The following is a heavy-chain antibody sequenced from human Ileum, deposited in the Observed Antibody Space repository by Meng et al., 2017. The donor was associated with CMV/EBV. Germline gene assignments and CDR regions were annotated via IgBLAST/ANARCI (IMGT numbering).Heavy chain of an antibody. D-gene: IGHD6-13*01. CDR1: GTSITGYY. Sequence: QVQLQESGPGLVTPSETLSLTCTVSGTSITGYYWRWIRQSAAKGLEWIGRIYTSGSTNYNPSLHSRVSMSIDTSKNQFSLKLRSVTAADTAVYYCAREGSAVHWGQGTLVTVSS. J-gene: IGHJ4*02. CDR3: AREGSAVH. CDR2: IYTSGST. V-gene: IGHV4-4*07.